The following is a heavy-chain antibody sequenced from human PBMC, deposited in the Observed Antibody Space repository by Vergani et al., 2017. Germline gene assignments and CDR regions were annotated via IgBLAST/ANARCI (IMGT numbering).Heavy chain of an antibody. J-gene: IGHJ4*02. CDR3: AQCANSVPRLPVY. CDR1: GFTFSSAW. V-gene: IGHV3-15*01. Sequence: EVQPVESGGGLVKPGGSLRLSCTTSGFTFSSAWMSWVRQAPGKGLEWVARIRPKTDGETTDYAAPVKGRFTISRDDSKNTLYLQMNSLKTEDTAVYYCAQCANSVPRLPVYWGQGALVAVSS. CDR2: IRPKTDGETT. D-gene: IGHD5/OR15-5a*01.